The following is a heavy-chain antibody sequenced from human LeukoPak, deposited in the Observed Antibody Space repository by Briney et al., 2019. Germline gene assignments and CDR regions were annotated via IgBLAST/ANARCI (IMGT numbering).Heavy chain of an antibody. V-gene: IGHV1-8*01. D-gene: IGHD2-15*01. J-gene: IGHJ4*02. Sequence: ASVKVSCKASGYTFTSYDTNWVRQATGQGLEWMGWMNPNSGNTGYAQKFQGRVTMTRNTSISTAYMELRSLRSDDTAVYYCARARREPRGGYYFDYWGQGTLVTVSS. CDR1: GYTFTSYD. CDR3: ARARREPRGGYYFDY. CDR2: MNPNSGNT.